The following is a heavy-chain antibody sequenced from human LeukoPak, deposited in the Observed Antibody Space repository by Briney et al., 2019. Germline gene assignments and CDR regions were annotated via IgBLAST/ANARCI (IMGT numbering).Heavy chain of an antibody. V-gene: IGHV3-49*03. CDR2: IRSTAYGGTT. J-gene: IGHJ4*02. Sequence: GGSLRLSCTASGFTFGDYAMSWFRQAPGKGLEWVGFIRSTAYGGTTEYAASVKGRFTISRDDSKSIAYLQMNSLKTEDTAVYYCTARYGGNSVDYWGQGTLVTVSS. CDR1: GFTFGDYA. D-gene: IGHD4-23*01. CDR3: TARYGGNSVDY.